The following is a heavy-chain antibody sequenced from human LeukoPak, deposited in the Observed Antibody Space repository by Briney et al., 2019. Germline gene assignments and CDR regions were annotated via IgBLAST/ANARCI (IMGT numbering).Heavy chain of an antibody. D-gene: IGHD6-19*01. V-gene: IGHV4-59*08. Sequence: SETLSLTCTVSGGSITGYYWSWIRQPPGKGLEWIGYVFYSGGALYNPSLNCRVSISVDTSKTQFSLKLTSVTAADTAVYYCARHITVTYDAFDLWGRGTMVTVSS. CDR2: VFYSGGA. J-gene: IGHJ3*01. CDR1: GGSITGYY. CDR3: ARHITVTYDAFDL.